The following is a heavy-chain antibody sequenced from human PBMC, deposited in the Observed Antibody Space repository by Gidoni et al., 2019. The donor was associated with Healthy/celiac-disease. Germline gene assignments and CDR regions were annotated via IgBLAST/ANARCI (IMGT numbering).Heavy chain of an antibody. CDR1: GFPFSSYA. CDR3: ARDYDILTGYYGGDY. D-gene: IGHD3-9*01. V-gene: IGHV3-30-3*01. Sequence: QVQLVESGGVVVQPGRSLRLSCAASGFPFSSYAMHWVRQAPGKGLEWVAVISHDGSNKYYADSVKGRFTISRDNSKNTLYLQMNSLRAEDTAVYYCARDYDILTGYYGGDYWGQGTLVTVSS. CDR2: ISHDGSNK. J-gene: IGHJ4*02.